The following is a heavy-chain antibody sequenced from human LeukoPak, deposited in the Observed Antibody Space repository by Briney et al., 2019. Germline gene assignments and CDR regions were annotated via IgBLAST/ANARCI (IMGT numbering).Heavy chain of an antibody. D-gene: IGHD3-16*02. Sequence: GGSLRLSCAGFGFNFINYALHWVRQAPGKGLEWVAVISYDGSNKYYADSVKGRFTISRDNSKNTLYLQMNSLRAEDTAVYYCARDRSKVSDYWGQGTLVTVSS. CDR3: ARDRSKVSDY. J-gene: IGHJ4*02. CDR2: ISYDGSNK. CDR1: GFNFINYA. V-gene: IGHV3-30-3*01.